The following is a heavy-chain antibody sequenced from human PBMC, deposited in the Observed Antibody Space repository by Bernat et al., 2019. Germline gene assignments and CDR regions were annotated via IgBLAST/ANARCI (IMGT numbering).Heavy chain of an antibody. V-gene: IGHV4-34*01. D-gene: IGHD4-23*01. J-gene: IGHJ4*02. CDR1: GGSFSGYY. CDR2: INHSGST. Sequence: QVQLQQWGAGLLKPSETLSLTCAVYGGSFSGYYWSWIRQPPGKGLEWIGEINHSGSTNYNPSLKSRVTISVDTSKNRFCLRLSAVTGADTAVYYCARTGSGSDDGSKSGLEYWGQGTLVTVSS. CDR3: ARTGSGSDDGSKSGLEY.